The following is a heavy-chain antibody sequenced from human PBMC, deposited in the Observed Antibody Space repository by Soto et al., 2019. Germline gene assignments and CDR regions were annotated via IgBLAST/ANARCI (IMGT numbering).Heavy chain of an antibody. D-gene: IGHD3-10*01. J-gene: IGHJ5*02. V-gene: IGHV1-69*01. CDR1: GGTFSSYA. CDR2: IIPIFGTA. CDR3: ARDHYYGSGPGRVWFDP. Sequence: QVQLVQSGAEVKKPGSSVKVSCKASGGTFSSYAISWVRQAPGQGLEWMGGIIPIFGTANYAQKFQGRVTITADDSTSTAYMELSSLRSEDTAVYYCARDHYYGSGPGRVWFDPWGQGTLVTVSS.